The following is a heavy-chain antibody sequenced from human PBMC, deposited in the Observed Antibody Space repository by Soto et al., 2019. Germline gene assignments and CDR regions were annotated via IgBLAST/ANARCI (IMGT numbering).Heavy chain of an antibody. D-gene: IGHD2-15*01. CDR1: GFTFSTHA. CDR3: ARDVSVVVVAGGSAMDV. Sequence: PGGSLRLSCAASGFTFSTHAMHWVRQAPGKGLEWVAVISYDGSNKYYADSVKGRFTISRDNSKNTLNLQMNSLRAEDTAVYYCARDVSVVVVAGGSAMDVWGQGTTVTVS. J-gene: IGHJ6*02. V-gene: IGHV3-30-3*01. CDR2: ISYDGSNK.